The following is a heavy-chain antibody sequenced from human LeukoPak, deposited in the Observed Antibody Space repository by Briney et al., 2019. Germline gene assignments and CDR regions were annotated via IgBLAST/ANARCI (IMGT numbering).Heavy chain of an antibody. V-gene: IGHV4-39*07. J-gene: IGHJ6*02. D-gene: IGHD6-19*01. CDR3: ARDDGYSSGWEAYGMDV. Sequence: PSETLSLTCTVSGGSISSSSYYWGWIRQPPGKGLEWIGSIYYSGSTYYNPSLKSRVTISVDTSKNQFSLKLSSVTAADTAVYYCARDDGYSSGWEAYGMDVWGQGTTVTVSS. CDR1: GGSISSSSYY. CDR2: IYYSGST.